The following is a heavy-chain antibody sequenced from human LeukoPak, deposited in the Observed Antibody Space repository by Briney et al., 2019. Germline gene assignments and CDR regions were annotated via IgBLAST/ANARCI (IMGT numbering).Heavy chain of an antibody. J-gene: IGHJ6*02. Sequence: GGSLRLSCAASGFTLSSYEMTWVRQAPGKGLEWVSNIRSRDSTIHYADSVKGRFTISRDNARNSLYLQMNSLRAEDTAVYYCARSRRDNYYYYYGMDVWGQGTTVTVSS. D-gene: IGHD5-24*01. V-gene: IGHV3-48*03. CDR1: GFTLSSYE. CDR2: IRSRDSTI. CDR3: ARSRRDNYYYYYGMDV.